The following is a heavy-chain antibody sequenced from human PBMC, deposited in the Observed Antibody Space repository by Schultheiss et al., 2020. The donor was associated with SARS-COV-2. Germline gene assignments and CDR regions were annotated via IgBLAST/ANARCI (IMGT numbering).Heavy chain of an antibody. CDR2: INPKSGGT. V-gene: IGHV1-2*02. Sequence: ASVKVSCKASGYTFTGYYMHWVRQAPGQGLEWMGWINPKSGGTKYAQKLQGRVTMTTDPSTSTGHRELRSLRSDDTAVYYCARVPYGYSSSWGWYFDLWGRGTLVTVSS. CDR3: ARVPYGYSSSWGWYFDL. J-gene: IGHJ2*01. D-gene: IGHD6-13*01. CDR1: GYTFTGYY.